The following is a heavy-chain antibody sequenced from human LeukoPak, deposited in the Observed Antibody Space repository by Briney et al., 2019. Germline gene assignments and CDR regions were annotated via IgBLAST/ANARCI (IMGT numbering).Heavy chain of an antibody. CDR2: IYYSGST. CDR3: ARHQMRYSYGTLFDY. D-gene: IGHD5-18*01. CDR1: GGSISSYY. V-gene: IGHV4-59*08. J-gene: IGHJ4*02. Sequence: SETLSLTCTVSGGSISSYYWSWIRQPPGKGLGWIGFIYYSGSTYYNPSLKSRVTISVDTSKNQFSLRLSSVTAADTAEYFCARHQMRYSYGTLFDYWGQGTLVTVSS.